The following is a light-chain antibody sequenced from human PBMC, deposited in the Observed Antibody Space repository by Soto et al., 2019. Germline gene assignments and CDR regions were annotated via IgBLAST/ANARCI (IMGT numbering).Light chain of an antibody. CDR2: DIS. CDR3: QQRTNSPWT. J-gene: IGKJ1*01. V-gene: IGKV3-11*01. Sequence: EIVRRQPPATLSVSPVERATFSVAASQSVSSNLAWYQQTAGQTPRLLIYDISRRATGIPTRFSGSGSGTDFALTISSLEPEDSAVYYCQQRTNSPWTFGQGTKVDI. CDR1: QSVSSN.